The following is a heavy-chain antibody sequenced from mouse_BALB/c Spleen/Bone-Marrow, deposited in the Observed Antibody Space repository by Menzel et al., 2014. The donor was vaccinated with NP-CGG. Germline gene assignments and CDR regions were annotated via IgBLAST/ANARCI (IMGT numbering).Heavy chain of an antibody. CDR2: IWRGGST. V-gene: IGHV2-5*01. CDR3: AKRVTTTDAMDY. CDR1: GFSLTCYG. Sequence: VQLQQSGPGLVQPSQSLSITCTVSGFSLTCYGVHWVRQSPGKGLEWLGVIWRGGSTDYNAAFMSRLSITKDNSKSQVFFKKNSLQGDEDAVYYCAKRVTTTDAMDYWGQGTSVTGSS. D-gene: IGHD2-12*01. J-gene: IGHJ4*01.